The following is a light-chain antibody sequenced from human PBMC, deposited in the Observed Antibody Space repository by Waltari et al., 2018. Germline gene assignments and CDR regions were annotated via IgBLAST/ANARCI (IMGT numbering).Light chain of an antibody. V-gene: IGLV4-69*01. CDR1: SGHSTNI. J-gene: IGLJ3*02. CDR3: QTGCHGTWV. CDR2: INSDGSH. Sequence: QLVLTQSPSASASLGASVKLTCTLSSGHSTNIIAWLQQQPEKGPRYLSNINSDGSHNKVVGLPDRFSGSSSGAERYLTISSLQSEDEADYYCQTGCHGTWVFGGGTRLTVL.